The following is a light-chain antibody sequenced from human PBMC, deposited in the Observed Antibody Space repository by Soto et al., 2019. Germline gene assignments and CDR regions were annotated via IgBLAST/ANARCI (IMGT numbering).Light chain of an antibody. V-gene: IGKV3-20*01. CDR1: QSLLYSDGNTF. Sequence: VMTQSPLSLPVTLGQPASISCRSSQSLLYSDGNTFLNWYQQRPGQAPRLLIYGASSRATGIPDRFSGSGSGTDFTLTISRLEPEDFAVYYCRQYGSSPWTFGQGTKVDIK. J-gene: IGKJ1*01. CDR3: RQYGSSPWT. CDR2: GAS.